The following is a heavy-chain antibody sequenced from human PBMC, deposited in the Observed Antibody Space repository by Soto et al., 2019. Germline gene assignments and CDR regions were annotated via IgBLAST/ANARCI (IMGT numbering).Heavy chain of an antibody. CDR3: ARGRDGDY. CDR1: GYAFTTYG. CDR2: ISAHNGNT. D-gene: IGHD6-6*01. V-gene: IGHV1-18*01. J-gene: IGHJ4*02. Sequence: QVHLVQSGAEVKKPGASVKVSCQGSGYAFTTYGITWVRQAPGQGLEWMGWISAHNGNTNYAQELQGRVTVTRDTSPSTAYMELRSLRYDDTAVYYCARGRDGDYWGQGALVTVSS.